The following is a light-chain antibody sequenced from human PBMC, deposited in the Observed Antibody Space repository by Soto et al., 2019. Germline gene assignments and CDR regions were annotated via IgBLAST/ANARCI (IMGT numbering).Light chain of an antibody. J-gene: IGKJ1*01. CDR3: QQYDSSPRT. CDR1: QSVNSNY. Sequence: EIVLTQSPGTLSLSPGERATLSCRASQSVNSNYLAWYQQKPGQGPRLLMYGASSRATGIPDRFSGGGSGTDFTLPISRLEPEDFAVYYCQQYDSSPRTFGQGTKVEIK. V-gene: IGKV3-20*01. CDR2: GAS.